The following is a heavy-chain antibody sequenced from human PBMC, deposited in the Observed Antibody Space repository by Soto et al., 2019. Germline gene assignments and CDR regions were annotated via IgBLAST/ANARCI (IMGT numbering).Heavy chain of an antibody. V-gene: IGHV1-2*02. CDR3: AREIVGATMEVDY. Sequence: QVQLVQSGAEVKKPGASVKVSCKASGYTFTGYYMHWVRQAPGQGLEWMGWINPNSGGTKYAQKFQGRVTMTRDTSIITAYMELRRLRSDDTAVYYCAREIVGATMEVDYWGQGTLVTVSS. CDR2: INPNSGGT. CDR1: GYTFTGYY. J-gene: IGHJ4*02. D-gene: IGHD1-26*01.